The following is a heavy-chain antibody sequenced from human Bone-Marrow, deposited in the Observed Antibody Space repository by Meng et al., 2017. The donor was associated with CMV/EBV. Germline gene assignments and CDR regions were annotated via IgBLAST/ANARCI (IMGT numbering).Heavy chain of an antibody. D-gene: IGHD2-2*01. V-gene: IGHV4-39*07. CDR3: ARAGPLPAATDYYYYYGMDV. CDR2: IYYSGST. CDR1: GGSISSSSYY. Sequence: SETLSLTCTVSGGSISSSSYYWGWIRQPPGKGLEWIGSIYYSGSTYYNPSLKSRVTISVDTSKNQFSLKLSSVTAADTAVYYCARAGPLPAATDYYYYYGMDVWGQGTTVTVSS. J-gene: IGHJ6*02.